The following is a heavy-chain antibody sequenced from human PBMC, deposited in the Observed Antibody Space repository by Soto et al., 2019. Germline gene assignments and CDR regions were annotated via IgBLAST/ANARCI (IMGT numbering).Heavy chain of an antibody. Sequence: GGSLRLSCAASGFTFSSYAMIWVRQAPGKGLEWVSAISSSGANTYYADSVKGRFTISRDNSKNTLYLQMNNLRAEDTAVYYCAKGALAGSTQDNWFDPWGQGALVTVSS. D-gene: IGHD6-19*01. CDR2: ISSSGANT. CDR3: AKGALAGSTQDNWFDP. V-gene: IGHV3-23*01. J-gene: IGHJ5*02. CDR1: GFTFSSYA.